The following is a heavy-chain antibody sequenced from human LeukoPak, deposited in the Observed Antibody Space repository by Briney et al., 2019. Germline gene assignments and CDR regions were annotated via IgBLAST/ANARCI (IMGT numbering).Heavy chain of an antibody. D-gene: IGHD3-3*01. Sequence: TGGSLGLSCAASGFTFSSYWMHWVRHAPGKGLVWVSRINSDGSSTSYADSVKGRFTTSRDNAKNTLYLQMNSLRAEDTAVYYCARLTIFGASDAFDIWGQGTMVTVSS. CDR2: INSDGSST. CDR1: GFTFSSYW. CDR3: ARLTIFGASDAFDI. V-gene: IGHV3-74*01. J-gene: IGHJ3*02.